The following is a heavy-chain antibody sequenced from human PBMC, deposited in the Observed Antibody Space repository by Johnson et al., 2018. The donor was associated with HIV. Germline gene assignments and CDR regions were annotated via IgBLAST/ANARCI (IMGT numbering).Heavy chain of an antibody. CDR1: GFTFSDYY. CDR3: TRDSGITGTTGDAFDI. J-gene: IGHJ3*02. Sequence: QVQLVESGGGLVKPGGSLRLSCAASGFTFSDYYMSWIRQAPGKGLEWVSYISSSGSIIWYADSVKGRFTISRDNAKNSLYLQMNSLRAEDTALYYCTRDSGITGTTGDAFDIWGQGTMVTVSS. CDR2: ISSSGSII. D-gene: IGHD1-20*01. V-gene: IGHV3-11*01.